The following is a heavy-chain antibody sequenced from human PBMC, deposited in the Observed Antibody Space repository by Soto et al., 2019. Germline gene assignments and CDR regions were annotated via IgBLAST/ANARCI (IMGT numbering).Heavy chain of an antibody. Sequence: PGGSLRLSCAASGFTFDDYAMHWVRQAPGKGLEWVSGISWNSGSIGYADSVKGRFTISRDNAKNSLYPQMNSLRAEDTALYYCAKDMAYYYDSSGYYSDAFDIWGQGTMVTVSS. D-gene: IGHD3-22*01. V-gene: IGHV3-9*01. J-gene: IGHJ3*02. CDR3: AKDMAYYYDSSGYYSDAFDI. CDR1: GFTFDDYA. CDR2: ISWNSGSI.